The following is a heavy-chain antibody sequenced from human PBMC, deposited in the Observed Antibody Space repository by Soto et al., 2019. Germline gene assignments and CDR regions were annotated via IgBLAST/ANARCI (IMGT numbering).Heavy chain of an antibody. J-gene: IGHJ6*02. D-gene: IGHD3-3*01. CDR2: IDPSDSYT. CDR3: ARHHGGLRWDV. V-gene: IGHV5-10-1*01. Sequence: GESLKISCKGSGYTFSDYWIFWVRQTPGKGLEWMGRIDPSDSYTNYSPSFQGHVTISADKSISTAYLQWSSLKASDTAMYYCARHHGGLRWDVWGQGTTVTVSS. CDR1: GYTFSDYW.